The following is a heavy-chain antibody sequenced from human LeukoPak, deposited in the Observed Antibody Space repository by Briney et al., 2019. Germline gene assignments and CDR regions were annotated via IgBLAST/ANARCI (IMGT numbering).Heavy chain of an antibody. CDR2: ISGSGGST. CDR3: AKLWSGGGRHIVVVPAAIPTMNWFDP. Sequence: GGSLRLSCAASGFTFSSYAMSWVRQAPGKGLEWVSAISGSGGSTYYADSVKGRFTISRDNSKNTLYLQMNSLRAEDTAVYYCAKLWSGGGRHIVVVPAAIPTMNWFDPWGQGTLVTVSS. D-gene: IGHD2-2*02. CDR1: GFTFSSYA. V-gene: IGHV3-23*01. J-gene: IGHJ5*02.